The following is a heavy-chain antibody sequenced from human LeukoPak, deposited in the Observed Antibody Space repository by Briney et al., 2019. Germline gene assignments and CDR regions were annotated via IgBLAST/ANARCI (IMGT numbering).Heavy chain of an antibody. CDR3: ASDQAGSVNSFDP. CDR2: INPNSGGT. V-gene: IGHV1-2*06. J-gene: IGHJ5*02. Sequence: ASVKVSCKASGNTFTAYYIHWVRQAPGQGLEWMGRINPNSGGTDYAQNFRGRVTLTRDTSVSTAYMDLTRLRSDDTAVYYCASDQAGSVNSFDPXXQGTLVTVS. CDR1: GNTFTAYY.